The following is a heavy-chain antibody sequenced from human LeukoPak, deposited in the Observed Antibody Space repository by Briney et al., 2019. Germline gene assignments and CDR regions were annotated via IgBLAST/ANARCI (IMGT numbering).Heavy chain of an antibody. CDR1: GITFDEYA. V-gene: IGHV3-9*01. CDR3: AMESRIAVAAIDY. D-gene: IGHD6-19*01. CDR2: INWNTGVI. J-gene: IGHJ4*02. Sequence: GGSLRLSCAASGITFDEYAMNWVRQAPGKGLEWVSNINWNTGVIVYTGSVKGRFTVSRDNAKTSLYLQMNSLRVEDTALYYCAMESRIAVAAIDYWGQGTLVTVSS.